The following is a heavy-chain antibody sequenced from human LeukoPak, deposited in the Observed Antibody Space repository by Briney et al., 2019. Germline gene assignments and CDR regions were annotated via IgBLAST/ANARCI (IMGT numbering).Heavy chain of an antibody. V-gene: IGHV1-18*01. CDR1: GYSFSSYG. CDR2: ISAYNGDS. D-gene: IGHD6-13*01. J-gene: IGHJ5*02. CDR3: ARDLQQLKHNWFDP. Sequence: GASVKVSCKGSGYSFSSYGMHWVRQAPGQGLGWMGWISAYNGDSDYAQNLQGRVTMTTDPSTSTAYMELRSLRSDDTAVYYCARDLQQLKHNWFDPWGQGTLVTVSS.